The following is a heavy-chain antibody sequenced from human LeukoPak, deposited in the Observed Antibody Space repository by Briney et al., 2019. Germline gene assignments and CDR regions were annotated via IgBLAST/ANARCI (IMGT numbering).Heavy chain of an antibody. D-gene: IGHD3-10*01. Sequence: PSETLSLTCAVSGGSFSSYFRSWIRQPPGKGLEWIGEVDHSGTTNYSPFLLGRVSVSVDTSKNHFSLKLTSVTAADTALYYCASLSKHYRGSGTFSYYYEKWGQGALVTVSS. CDR2: VDHSGTT. CDR1: GGSFSSYF. V-gene: IGHV4-34*01. CDR3: ASLSKHYRGSGTFSYYYEK. J-gene: IGHJ4*02.